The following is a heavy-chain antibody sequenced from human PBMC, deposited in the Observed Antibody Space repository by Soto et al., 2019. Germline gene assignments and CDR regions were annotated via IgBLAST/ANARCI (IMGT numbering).Heavy chain of an antibody. CDR2: IYYTGST. Sequence: SETLSLTCTVSGGSISSGGYYWSWIRQHPGKGLEWIGYIYYTGSTYYNPSLKSRVTISVDTSKNQFSLKLTSVTAADTAVYYCARGPYYDFWSGYYDWFDPWGQGTLVTVS. CDR3: ARGPYYDFWSGYYDWFDP. V-gene: IGHV4-31*03. J-gene: IGHJ5*02. D-gene: IGHD3-3*01. CDR1: GGSISSGGYY.